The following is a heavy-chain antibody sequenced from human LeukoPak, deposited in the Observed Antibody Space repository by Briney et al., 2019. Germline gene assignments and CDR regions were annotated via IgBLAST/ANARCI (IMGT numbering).Heavy chain of an antibody. Sequence: GGSPRLSCAASGFTFSDYYMSWIRQAPGKGLEWVSYISSSGSTIYYADSVKGRFTISRDNAKNSLYLQMNSLRAEDTAVYYCAKGNYYDSSGYYYWGQGTLVTVSS. CDR3: AKGNYYDSSGYYY. J-gene: IGHJ4*02. V-gene: IGHV3-11*01. CDR2: ISSSGSTI. D-gene: IGHD3-22*01. CDR1: GFTFSDYY.